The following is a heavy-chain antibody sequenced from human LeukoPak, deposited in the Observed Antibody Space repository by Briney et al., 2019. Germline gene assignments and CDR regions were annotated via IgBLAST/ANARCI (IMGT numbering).Heavy chain of an antibody. CDR1: DESFSGHF. CDR2: INQSGTT. CDR3: TRGRYGGSYSAFDI. V-gene: IGHV4-34*01. Sequence: KPSETLSLTCAVYDESFSGHFWSWIRQPPGKGLEWIGEINQSGTTNYNPSLMSRVTLSVDTSKNQFSLKLSSVTAADTAVYYCTRGRYGGSYSAFDIWGQGTVVTVS. D-gene: IGHD1-26*01. J-gene: IGHJ3*02.